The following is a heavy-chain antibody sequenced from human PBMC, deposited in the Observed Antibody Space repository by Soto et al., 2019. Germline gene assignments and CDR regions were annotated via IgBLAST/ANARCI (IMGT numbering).Heavy chain of an antibody. CDR3: TRDSSGLFYYGMDV. V-gene: IGHV3-49*03. D-gene: IGHD6-19*01. CDR2: IRSKAYGGTT. Sequence: PVGSLRLSCTASGFTFGDYAMSWFRQAPGKGLEWVGFIRSKAYGGTTEYAASVKGRFTISRDDSKSIAYLQMNSLKTEDTAVYYCTRDSSGLFYYGMDVWGQGTTVTVSS. J-gene: IGHJ6*02. CDR1: GFTFGDYA.